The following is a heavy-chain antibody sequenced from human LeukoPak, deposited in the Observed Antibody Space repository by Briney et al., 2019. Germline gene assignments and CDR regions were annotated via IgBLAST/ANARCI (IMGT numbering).Heavy chain of an antibody. V-gene: IGHV4-59*01. CDR3: ARVGYSYGYFDY. CDR1: GGSISSYY. J-gene: IGHJ4*02. Sequence: PSETLSPTCTVSGGSISSYYWSWIRQPPGKGLEWIGYIYYSGSTNYNPSLKSRVTISVDTSKNQFSLKLSSVTAAGTAVYYCARVGYSYGYFDYWGQGTLVTVSS. D-gene: IGHD5-18*01. CDR2: IYYSGST.